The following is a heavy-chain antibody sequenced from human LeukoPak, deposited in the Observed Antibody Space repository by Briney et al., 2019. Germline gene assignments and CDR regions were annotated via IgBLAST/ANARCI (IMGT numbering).Heavy chain of an antibody. V-gene: IGHV3-21*01. J-gene: IGHJ4*02. Sequence: GGSLRLSCAASGFTFSTYSMNWVRQAPGKGLECVSSISSSGAYIYYADSVKGRFTISRDNAKKSLYLQMNSLRAEDTAVYYCARDEIYGGTDYWGQGTLVTVSS. CDR1: GFTFSTYS. D-gene: IGHD4-23*01. CDR2: ISSSGAYI. CDR3: ARDEIYGGTDY.